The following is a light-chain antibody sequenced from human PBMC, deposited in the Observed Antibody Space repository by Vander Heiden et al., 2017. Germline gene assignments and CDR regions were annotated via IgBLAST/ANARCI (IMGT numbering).Light chain of an antibody. J-gene: IGKJ2*03. CDR3: QQSYSIPYS. V-gene: IGKV1-39*01. CDR1: QSISSS. CDR2: AAS. Sequence: DIQMTQSPSSLSASVGDRVTITCRASQSISSSLNWYQQKPGKAPKLLIYAASSLQSGVPSRFSGSGSGTDFALTISSLQPEDFATYYCQQSYSIPYSFGQGTKVEIK.